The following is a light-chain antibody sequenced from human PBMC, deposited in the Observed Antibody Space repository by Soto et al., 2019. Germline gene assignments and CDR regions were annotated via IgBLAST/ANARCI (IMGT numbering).Light chain of an antibody. V-gene: IGLV2-14*01. CDR3: ISYTDRQSYL. J-gene: IGLJ1*01. CDR1: SSDIGGYDY. CDR2: AVS. Sequence: QSVLTQPASVSGSPGQSITISCTGTSSDIGGYDYVSWYQQRPGKAPKLMIYAVSDRPPGVSDRFSGSKSGITASLTISGLQTEDEADYYCISYTDRQSYLFGTGTKVTVL.